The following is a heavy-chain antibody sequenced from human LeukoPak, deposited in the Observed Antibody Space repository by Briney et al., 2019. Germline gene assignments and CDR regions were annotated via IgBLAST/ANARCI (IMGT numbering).Heavy chain of an antibody. CDR3: ARGPPWGSFDY. CDR1: GFTVSSSY. J-gene: IGHJ4*02. Sequence: GGSLRLSCAASGFTVSSSYMSWVRQAPGKGLEWVSVIYSGGSTYYADSVKGRFTISRDNSKNTLYLQMNSLRAEDTAVYYCARGPPWGSFDYWGRGTLVTVSS. CDR2: IYSGGST. V-gene: IGHV3-66*01. D-gene: IGHD3-16*01.